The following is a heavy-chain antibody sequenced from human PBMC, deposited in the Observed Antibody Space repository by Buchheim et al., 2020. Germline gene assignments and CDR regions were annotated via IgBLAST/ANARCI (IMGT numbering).Heavy chain of an antibody. V-gene: IGHV4-34*01. CDR3: ARGEYSSSYYYGMDV. D-gene: IGHD6-13*01. CDR1: GGSFSGYY. CDR2: INHSGST. Sequence: QVQLQQWGAGLLKPSETLSLTCAVYGGSFSGYYWSWIRQPPGKGLEWIGEINHSGSTNYNPSLKSRVTISVDMSKNQFSLKLSSVTAADTAVYYCARGEYSSSYYYGMDVWGQGTT. J-gene: IGHJ6*02.